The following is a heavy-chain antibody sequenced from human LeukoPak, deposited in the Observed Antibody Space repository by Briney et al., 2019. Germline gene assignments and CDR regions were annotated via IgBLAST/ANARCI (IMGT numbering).Heavy chain of an antibody. J-gene: IGHJ3*02. CDR3: ASPRALYCSSTSCQTANGAFDI. CDR2: ISPKSGGA. D-gene: IGHD2-2*01. V-gene: IGHV1-2*02. Sequence: GASVKVSCKASGYTFTDYYIHWVRQAPGQGLEWMGWISPKSGGANYAQNFQGTVTMTRETSISTAYMELSRLRFDDTAVYYCASPRALYCSSTSCQTANGAFDIWGQGTMVTVSS. CDR1: GYTFTDYY.